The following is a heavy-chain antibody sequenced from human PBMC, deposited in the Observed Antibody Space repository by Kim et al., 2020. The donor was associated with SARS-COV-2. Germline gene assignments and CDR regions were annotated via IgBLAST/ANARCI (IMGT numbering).Heavy chain of an antibody. V-gene: IGHV3-7*05. Sequence: GGSLRLSCAASGFSFSTYWMTWVRQAPGKGLEWVANIKQDGGEQFYVDSLKGRITISRDNAKNSLYLQMNSLRAGDTAVYYCARLRAYHDSGSSRSYYYYAMDVWGQGTTVTVSS. CDR2: IKQDGGEQ. CDR1: GFSFSTYW. D-gene: IGHD3-10*01. J-gene: IGHJ6*02. CDR3: ARLRAYHDSGSSRSYYYYAMDV.